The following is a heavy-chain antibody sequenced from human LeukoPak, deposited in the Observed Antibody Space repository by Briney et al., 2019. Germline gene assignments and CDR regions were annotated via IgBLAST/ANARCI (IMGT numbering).Heavy chain of an antibody. CDR3: ARDPYSGNYGNYYYYYMDV. CDR2: ITSSGTYI. D-gene: IGHD1-26*01. Sequence: GGSLRLSCAASGFTFYTYSMNWVRQAPGRALEWVSSITSSGTYIFYADSVKGRFTISRDNAKNSLYLQMNSLGPEDTAVYYCARDPYSGNYGNYYYYYMDVWGKGTTVTISS. CDR1: GFTFYTYS. V-gene: IGHV3-21*01. J-gene: IGHJ6*03.